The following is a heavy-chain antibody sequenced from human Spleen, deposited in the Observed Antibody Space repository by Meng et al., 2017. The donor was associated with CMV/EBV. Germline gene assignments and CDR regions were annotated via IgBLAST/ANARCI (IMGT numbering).Heavy chain of an antibody. J-gene: IGHJ4*02. D-gene: IGHD1-26*01. CDR1: VFSLSNSSVG. V-gene: IGHV2-5*02. Sequence: SVFSLSNSSVGVGWVRQPPGKGLEWVAISYWEDGRNYSPSLKSRLTITKDTSRNQVVITMTNMDPVDTATYFCAQTIVGATLGSPYYWGQGTLVTVSS. CDR2: SYWEDGR. CDR3: AQTIVGATLGSPYY.